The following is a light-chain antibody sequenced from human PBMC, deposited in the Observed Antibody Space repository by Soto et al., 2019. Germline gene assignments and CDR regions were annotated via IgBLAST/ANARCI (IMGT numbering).Light chain of an antibody. CDR1: QSVSSY. CDR2: DAS. Sequence: EIVLTQSPATLSLSPGERATLSCRASQSVSSYLAWYQQKPGQAPRLLIYDASNRASGIPARFSGSGSGTDFTLTISSLELEDFAVYYWQQRSNWLTFGGGTKVEIQ. V-gene: IGKV3-11*01. CDR3: QQRSNWLT. J-gene: IGKJ4*01.